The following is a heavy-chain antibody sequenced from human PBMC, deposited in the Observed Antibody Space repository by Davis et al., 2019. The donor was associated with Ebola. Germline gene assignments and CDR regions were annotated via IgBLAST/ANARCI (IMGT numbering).Heavy chain of an antibody. CDR3: AKVRDDY. CDR1: RFTFSSYS. V-gene: IGHV3-21*04. Sequence: GESLKISCAASRFTFSSYSMNWVRQAPGKGLEWASSISSSSSYIYYADSVKGRFTISRDNAKNTLSLQMNSLRAEDTAVYYCAKVRDDYWGQGTLVTVSS. J-gene: IGHJ4*02. CDR2: ISSSSSYI.